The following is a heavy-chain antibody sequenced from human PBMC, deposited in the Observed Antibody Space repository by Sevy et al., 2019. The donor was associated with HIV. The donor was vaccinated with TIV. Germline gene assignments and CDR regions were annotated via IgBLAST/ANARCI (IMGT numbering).Heavy chain of an antibody. CDR1: GYSLRKLS. CDR2: LDPGNGEI. J-gene: IGHJ5*02. CDR3: ATVGLGYYSGSSYYQGDWFDP. Sequence: ASVKVSCKVFGYSLRKLSMHWVRQAPGKGLEWMGSLDPGNGEITYEQTLQGRVTMTEDTSTDTAYMELSSLTSEDTATYYCATVGLGYYSGSSYYQGDWFDPWGQGTLVTVSS. V-gene: IGHV1-24*01. D-gene: IGHD2-15*01.